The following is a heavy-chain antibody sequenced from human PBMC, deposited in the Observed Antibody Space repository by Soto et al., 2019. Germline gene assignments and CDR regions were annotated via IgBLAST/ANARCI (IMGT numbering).Heavy chain of an antibody. CDR1: GYSFTSYW. CDR3: ARPPYSSSWYGDVFDI. J-gene: IGHJ3*02. Sequence: GESLKISCKGSGYSFTSYWIGWLRQMPGKGLEWMGIIYPGDSYTRYSPSFQGQVTISADKSISTAYLQWSSLKASDTAMYYCARPPYSSSWYGDVFDIWGQGTMVT. D-gene: IGHD6-13*01. V-gene: IGHV5-51*01. CDR2: IYPGDSYT.